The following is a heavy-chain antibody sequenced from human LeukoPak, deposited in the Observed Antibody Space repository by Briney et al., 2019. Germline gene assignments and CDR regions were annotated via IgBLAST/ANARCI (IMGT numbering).Heavy chain of an antibody. J-gene: IGHJ5*02. Sequence: SETLSLTCTVPGGSISSYYWSWIRQPPGKGLEWIGYIYYSGSTNYNPSLKSRVTISVDTSKSQFSLKLSSVTAADTAVYYCAREDVGYCSGGSCYNWFDPWGQGTLVTVSS. D-gene: IGHD2-15*01. CDR1: GGSISSYY. CDR2: IYYSGST. V-gene: IGHV4-59*01. CDR3: AREDVGYCSGGSCYNWFDP.